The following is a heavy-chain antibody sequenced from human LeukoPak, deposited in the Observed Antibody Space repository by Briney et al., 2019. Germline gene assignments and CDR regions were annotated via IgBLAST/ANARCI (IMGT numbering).Heavy chain of an antibody. Sequence: ASVKVSCKASGYTFTSYAMHWVRLAPGQRLEWMGWINAGNGDTKYSQKFQGRVTIARDTSASTAYMELSSLRSEDTAVYYCARDRGGTGDFDYWGQGTLVTVSS. J-gene: IGHJ4*02. CDR2: INAGNGDT. V-gene: IGHV1-3*01. CDR3: ARDRGGTGDFDY. CDR1: GYTFTSYA. D-gene: IGHD1-1*01.